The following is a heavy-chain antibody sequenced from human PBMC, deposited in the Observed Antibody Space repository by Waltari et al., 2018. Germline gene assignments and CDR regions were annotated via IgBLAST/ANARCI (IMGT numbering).Heavy chain of an antibody. D-gene: IGHD3-16*02. CDR3: AKVVGYPDYYYYYGMDV. CDR2: ISGSGGST. CDR1: GFTFSSHA. J-gene: IGHJ6*02. Sequence: EVQLLESGGGLVQPGGSLRLSCAASGFTFSSHAMGWVRQAPGKGLEWVSAISGSGGSTYYADSVKGRFTISRDNSKNTLYLQMNSLRAEDTAVYYCAKVVGYPDYYYYYGMDVWGQGTTVTVSS. V-gene: IGHV3-23*01.